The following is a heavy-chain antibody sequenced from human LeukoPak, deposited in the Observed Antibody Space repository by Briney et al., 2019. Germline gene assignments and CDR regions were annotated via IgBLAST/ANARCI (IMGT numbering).Heavy chain of an antibody. D-gene: IGHD1-26*01. CDR3: ARDGEYSGSYYDY. V-gene: IGHV1-3*01. CDR2: INAGNGNT. CDR1: GYTFTSYA. J-gene: IGHJ4*02. Sequence: GSSVKVSCKASGYTFTSYAMHWVRQAPGQRLEWMEWINAGNGNTKYSQKFQGRVTITRDTSASTAYMELSSLRSEDTAVYYCARDGEYSGSYYDYWGQGTLVTVSS.